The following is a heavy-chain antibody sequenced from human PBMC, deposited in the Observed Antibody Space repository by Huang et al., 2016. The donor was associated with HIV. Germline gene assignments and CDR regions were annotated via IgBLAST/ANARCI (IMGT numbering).Heavy chain of an antibody. CDR1: GFSISSYW. D-gene: IGHD3-22*01. V-gene: IGHV3-74*01. CDR3: ARDPRIQSWLNFFDY. J-gene: IGHJ4*02. Sequence: EVQLVESAGGLVQPGGSLRLSCAASGFSISSYWMHWVRQAPGKGLVWVSRINSDGRSTSYADSVKGRFTISRDNAKNTLYLQMNSLRAEDTAVYYCARDPRIQSWLNFFDYWGQGTLVSVSS. CDR2: INSDGRST.